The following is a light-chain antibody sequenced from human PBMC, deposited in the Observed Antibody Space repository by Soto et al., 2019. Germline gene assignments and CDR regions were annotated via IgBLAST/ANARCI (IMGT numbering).Light chain of an antibody. V-gene: IGLV2-23*01. CDR2: EGS. J-gene: IGLJ1*01. Sequence: QSALTQPASVSGSPGQSITISCTGTSSDVGGYNLVSWYQQHPGKAPKLKIYEGSKRPSGVSNRFSGSKSGNTASLTISGLQAEDEADYYCCSYAGSSTLYVFGTGTKLTVL. CDR1: SSDVGGYNL. CDR3: CSYAGSSTLYV.